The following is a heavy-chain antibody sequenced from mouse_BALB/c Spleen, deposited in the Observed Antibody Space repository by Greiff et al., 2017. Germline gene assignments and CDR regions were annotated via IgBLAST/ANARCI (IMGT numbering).Heavy chain of an antibody. CDR3: ARDRGAMDY. V-gene: IGHV1S81*02. Sequence: QVQLQQPGAELVKPGASVKLSCKASGYTFTSYWMHWVKQRPGQGLEWIGEINPSNGRTNYNEKFKSKATLTVDKSSSTAYMQLSSLTSEDSAVYYCARDRGAMDYWGQGTSVTVSS. CDR1: GYTFTSYW. CDR2: INPSNGRT. J-gene: IGHJ4*01.